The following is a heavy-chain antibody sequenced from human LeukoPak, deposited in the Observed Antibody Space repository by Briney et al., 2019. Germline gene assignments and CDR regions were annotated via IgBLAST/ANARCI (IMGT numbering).Heavy chain of an antibody. CDR1: GDSISSNHYY. CDR3: TRDRLYTYAFDY. J-gene: IGHJ4*02. CDR2: IFYSGST. Sequence: TSETLSLTCTVSGDSISSNHYYWGWIRQPPGKGLEWVGSIFYSGSTYYNPSLKSRVTISLDTSKNQVSLKLNSVTAADTAVYYCTRDRLYTYAFDYWGQGTLVTVSS. V-gene: IGHV4-39*07. D-gene: IGHD5-18*01.